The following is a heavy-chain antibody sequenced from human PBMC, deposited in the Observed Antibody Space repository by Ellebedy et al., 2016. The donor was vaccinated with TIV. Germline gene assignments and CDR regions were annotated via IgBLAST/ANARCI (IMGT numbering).Heavy chain of an antibody. V-gene: IGHV4-39*01. J-gene: IGHJ4*02. D-gene: IGHD3-22*01. Sequence: SETLSLTXTVSGGSISSSSYYWGWIRQPPGKGLEWIGSIYYSGSTYYNPSLKSRVTISVDTSKNQFSLKLSSVTAADTAVYYCARQRKDYYDSSGYYHDYWGQGTLVTVSS. CDR2: IYYSGST. CDR3: ARQRKDYYDSSGYYHDY. CDR1: GGSISSSSYY.